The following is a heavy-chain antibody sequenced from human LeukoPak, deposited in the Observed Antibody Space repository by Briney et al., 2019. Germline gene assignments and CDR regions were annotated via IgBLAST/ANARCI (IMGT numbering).Heavy chain of an antibody. CDR1: GFXFSRYA. CDR3: AKDLDDRN. Sequence: GGSLRLSCAGSGFXFSRYAISWVRQAPGKGLDWVSGMSGSGDSTYSADSVKGRFTISRDNSKNTLYLQMNSLRAEDTAVYYCAKDLDDRNWGQGTLVTVSS. V-gene: IGHV3-23*01. CDR2: MSGSGDST. J-gene: IGHJ4*02. D-gene: IGHD3-16*01.